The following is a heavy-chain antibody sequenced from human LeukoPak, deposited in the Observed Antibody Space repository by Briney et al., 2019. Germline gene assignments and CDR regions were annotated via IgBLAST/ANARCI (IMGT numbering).Heavy chain of an antibody. J-gene: IGHJ3*02. CDR3: ARVGVVATIGEAFDI. V-gene: IGHV1-18*01. CDR1: GGTFSSYA. CDR2: ISAYNGNT. D-gene: IGHD5-12*01. Sequence: ASVKVSCKASGGTFSSYAISWVRQAPGQGVERMGWISAYNGNTNYAQKLQGRVTMTTDTSTSTAYMELRSLRSDDTAVYYCARVGVVATIGEAFDIWGQGTMVTVSS.